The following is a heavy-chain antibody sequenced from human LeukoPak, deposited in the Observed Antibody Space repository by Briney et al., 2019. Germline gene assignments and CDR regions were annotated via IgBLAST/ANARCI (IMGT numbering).Heavy chain of an antibody. V-gene: IGHV3-33*01. D-gene: IGHD3-16*01. CDR1: GFTFSSYG. Sequence: TGGSLRLSCAASGFTFSSYGMHWVRQAPGKGLEWVAVILNDGSQEKYADSVKGRFIISRDNSKNTLFLQMNSLRAEDTAVYYCARDDALGDNALDIWGQGTMVTVSS. J-gene: IGHJ3*02. CDR3: ARDDALGDNALDI. CDR2: ILNDGSQE.